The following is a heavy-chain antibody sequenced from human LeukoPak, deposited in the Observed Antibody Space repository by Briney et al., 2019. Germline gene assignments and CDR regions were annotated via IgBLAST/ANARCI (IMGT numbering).Heavy chain of an antibody. V-gene: IGHV4-39*07. CDR3: ARDRGEYSYAYDY. D-gene: IGHD5-18*01. J-gene: IGHJ4*02. CDR1: GGSISGSSYY. CDR2: IYYSGST. Sequence: SETLSLTCTVSGGSISGSSYYWGWIRQPPGKGLEWIGSIYYSGSTYYNPSLKSRVTISVDTSKNQFSLKLSSVTAADTAVYYCARDRGEYSYAYDYWGQGTLVTVSS.